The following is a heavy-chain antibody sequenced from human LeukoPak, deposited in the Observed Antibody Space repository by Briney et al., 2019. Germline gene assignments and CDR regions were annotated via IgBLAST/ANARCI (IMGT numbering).Heavy chain of an antibody. Sequence: SETLSLTCTVSGVSISSSNSYWGWIRQPPGKGLEWIGSIYYTGNTYYNASLKSRVTISIDTSKNQISLRLTSVIATDTAMYYCARQTGSGLFTLPGGQGTLVTVSS. CDR1: GVSISSSNSY. CDR2: IYYTGNT. J-gene: IGHJ4*02. V-gene: IGHV4-39*01. D-gene: IGHD3/OR15-3a*01. CDR3: ARQTGSGLFTLP.